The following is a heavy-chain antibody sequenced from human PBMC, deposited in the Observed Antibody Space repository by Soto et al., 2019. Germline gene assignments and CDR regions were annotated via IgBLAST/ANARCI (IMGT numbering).Heavy chain of an antibody. D-gene: IGHD3-3*01. CDR1: GGSISSGDYY. Sequence: SETLSLTCTVSGGSISSGDYYWSWIRQPPGTGLEWIGYIYYSGSTYYNPSLKSRVTISVDTSKNQFSLKLSSVTAADTAVYHCAISTGGYDFWSGYHTNWFDPWGQGTLVTVSS. CDR3: AISTGGYDFWSGYHTNWFDP. CDR2: IYYSGST. V-gene: IGHV4-30-4*01. J-gene: IGHJ5*02.